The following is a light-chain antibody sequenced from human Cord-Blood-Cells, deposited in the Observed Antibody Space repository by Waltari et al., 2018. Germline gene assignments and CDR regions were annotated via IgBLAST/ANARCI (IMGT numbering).Light chain of an antibody. V-gene: IGLV1-36*01. CDR1: SSNIGNNA. CDR2: NDD. J-gene: IGLJ3*02. Sequence: QSVLTQPPSVSEAPRQRVTISCSGSSSNIGNNAVNWYQQLPGKAPKLLICNDDLLPSGVSDRLSGSKSGTSAYLAISGLQSEDESDYYCAAWDDSLNGWVFGGGTKLTVL. CDR3: AAWDDSLNGWV.